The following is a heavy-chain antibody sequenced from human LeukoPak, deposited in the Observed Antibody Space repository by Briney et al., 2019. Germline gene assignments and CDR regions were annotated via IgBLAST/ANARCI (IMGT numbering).Heavy chain of an antibody. CDR3: ARDLIKCSSTSCSEDY. V-gene: IGHV4-39*07. D-gene: IGHD2-2*01. CDR1: GGSISSSSYY. Sequence: SETLSLTCTVSGGSISSSSYYWGWIRQPPGKGLEWIGSIYHSGSTYYNPSLKSRVTISVDTSKNQFSLKLSSVTAADTAVYYCARDLIKCSSTSCSEDYWGQGTLVTVSS. J-gene: IGHJ4*02. CDR2: IYHSGST.